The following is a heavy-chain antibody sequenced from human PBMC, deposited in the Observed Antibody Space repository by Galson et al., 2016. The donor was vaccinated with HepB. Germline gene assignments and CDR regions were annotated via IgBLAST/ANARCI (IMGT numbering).Heavy chain of an antibody. D-gene: IGHD3/OR15-3a*01. V-gene: IGHV1-18*01. CDR2: INIYNGNT. CDR1: GYTFTSYV. J-gene: IGHJ6*02. CDR3: ARDSTSRDFWTGYYGYYSHAMDV. Sequence: SVKVSCKASGYTFTSYVINWVRQAPGQGLEWMGWINIYNGNTNYAQKLQGSVTMTTDTSTSTAYMELRSLRSDDTAVYYCARDSTSRDFWTGYYGYYSHAMDVWGQGTTVTVSS.